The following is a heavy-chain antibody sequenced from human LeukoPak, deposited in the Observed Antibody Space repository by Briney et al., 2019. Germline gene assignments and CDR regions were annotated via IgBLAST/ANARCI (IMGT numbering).Heavy chain of an antibody. V-gene: IGHV1-8*01. CDR3: ARGTPDY. Sequence: ASVTVSFTASGYTFTSYDINWVRQATGQGLEWMGWMNPNSGYTGYAQKFQGRVTMTRDTSISTAYLELSSLRSEDTAVYYCARGTPDYWGQGTLVTVSS. J-gene: IGHJ4*02. CDR2: MNPNSGYT. CDR1: GYTFTSYD.